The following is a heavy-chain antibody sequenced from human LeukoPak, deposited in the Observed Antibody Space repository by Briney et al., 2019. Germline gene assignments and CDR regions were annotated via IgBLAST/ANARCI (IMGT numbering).Heavy chain of an antibody. CDR1: GYTFTGYY. J-gene: IGHJ6*03. CDR3: ARDHVLGAGGYYYYMDV. V-gene: IGHV1-2*02. CDR2: INPNSGGT. Sequence: ASVKVSCKASGYTFTGYYMHWVRQAPGQGLEWMGWINPNSGGTNYAQKLQGRVTMTRDTSISTACTELSRMRSDDTAVYYCARDHVLGAGGYYYYMDVWGKGTTVTISS. D-gene: IGHD6-25*01.